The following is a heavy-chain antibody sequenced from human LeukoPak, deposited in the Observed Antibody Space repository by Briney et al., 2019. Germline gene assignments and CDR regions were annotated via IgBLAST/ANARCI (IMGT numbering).Heavy chain of an antibody. Sequence: PSETLSLACTVSGGSLSSSSYYWGWIRQPPGKGLEWIGSIYYSGSTYYNPALKSRVTISVDTSKNQFSLKLSSVTAADTAVYYCARQAITMIVGGVFDYWGQGTLVTVSS. J-gene: IGHJ4*02. CDR1: GGSLSSSSYY. D-gene: IGHD3-22*01. CDR2: IYYSGST. V-gene: IGHV4-39*01. CDR3: ARQAITMIVGGVFDY.